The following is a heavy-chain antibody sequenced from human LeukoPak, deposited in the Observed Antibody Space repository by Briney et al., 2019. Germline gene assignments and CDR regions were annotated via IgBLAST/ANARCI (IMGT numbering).Heavy chain of an antibody. V-gene: IGHV3-30*18. Sequence: GRSLRLSCAASGFSFSTYGMHWVRQAPGKGLEWVAVISYDGNNKYYAVSVKGRFTISRDNSKNTLYLQMNSLRAEDTAVYYCAKDGVVLRYFDWFPPDYWGQGTLATVSS. J-gene: IGHJ4*02. CDR2: ISYDGNNK. CDR1: GFSFSTYG. D-gene: IGHD3-9*01. CDR3: AKDGVVLRYFDWFPPDY.